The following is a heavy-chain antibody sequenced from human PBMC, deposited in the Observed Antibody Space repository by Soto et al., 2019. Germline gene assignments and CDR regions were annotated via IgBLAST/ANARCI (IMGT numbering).Heavy chain of an antibody. D-gene: IGHD3-22*01. CDR1: GYIFTSYG. CDR3: ARGGYYDSSGSRNYHYYGMDV. J-gene: IGHJ6*02. CDR2: ISPSDDNT. Sequence: QVQVVQSGGEVKEPGASVRVSCKTSGYIFTSYGITWVRQAPGQGLEWLGWISPSDDNTNYAQNHQGRVRMSTDTSTRTAYMELRNLRSDDPAVYYCARGGYYDSSGSRNYHYYGMDVWGQGTTITVS. V-gene: IGHV1-18*01.